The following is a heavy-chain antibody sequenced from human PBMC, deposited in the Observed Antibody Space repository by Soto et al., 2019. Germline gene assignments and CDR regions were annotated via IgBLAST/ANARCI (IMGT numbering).Heavy chain of an antibody. CDR3: AKDHWVNDYGDYYYGMDV. V-gene: IGHV3-30*18. Sequence: QVQLVESGGGVVQPGRSLRLSCAASGFTFSSYGMHWVRQAPGKGLEWVAVISYDGSNKYYADSVKGRFTRSRDNSKNTLYLQMNSLRAEATAVYYCAKDHWVNDYGDYYYGMDVWGQGTTVTVSS. CDR2: ISYDGSNK. CDR1: GFTFSSYG. D-gene: IGHD4-17*01. J-gene: IGHJ6*02.